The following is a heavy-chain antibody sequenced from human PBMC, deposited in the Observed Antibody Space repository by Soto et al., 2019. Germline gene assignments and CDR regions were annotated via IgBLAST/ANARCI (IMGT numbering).Heavy chain of an antibody. CDR2: IYYIGST. V-gene: IGHV4-59*01. J-gene: IGHJ5*02. CDR3: ARGYSPALGAPWARVNWFDP. Sequence: QVQLQESGPGRVKASETLSLTCTVSGGSMSNYYWSWIRQPPGKGLEWIGYIYYIGSTNYNPSLKSRVTMSVDTARNQLSLNFTSVTAAETAVYYCARGYSPALGAPWARVNWFDPWGQGTLVTVSS. D-gene: IGHD1-26*01. CDR1: GGSMSNYY.